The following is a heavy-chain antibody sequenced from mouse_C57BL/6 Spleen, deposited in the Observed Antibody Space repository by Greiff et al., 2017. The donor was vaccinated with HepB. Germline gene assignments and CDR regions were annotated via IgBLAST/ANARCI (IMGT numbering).Heavy chain of an antibody. CDR1: GYTFTSYW. CDR2: IDPNSGGT. J-gene: IGHJ2*01. Sequence: QVQLQQPGAELVKPGASVKLSCKASGYTFTSYWMHWVKQRPGGGLEWIGRIDPNSGGTKYNEKFKSKATLTVDKPSSTAYMQLSSLTSEDSAVYYCARWGWDESDYWGQGTTLTVSS. D-gene: IGHD4-1*01. V-gene: IGHV1-72*01. CDR3: ARWGWDESDY.